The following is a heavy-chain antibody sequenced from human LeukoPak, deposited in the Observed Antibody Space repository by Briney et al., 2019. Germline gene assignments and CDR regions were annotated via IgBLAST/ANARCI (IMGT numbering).Heavy chain of an antibody. CDR3: ARDLRAYYDSSGYSDAFDI. CDR1: GGSISSGGYY. J-gene: IGHJ3*02. Sequence: SQTLSLTCTVSGGSISSGGYYWSWIRQHPGKGLEWIGYIYYSGSTYYSPSLKSRVTISVDTSKNQFSLKLSSVTAADTAVYYCARDLRAYYDSSGYSDAFDIWGQGTMVTVSS. V-gene: IGHV4-31*03. D-gene: IGHD3-22*01. CDR2: IYYSGST.